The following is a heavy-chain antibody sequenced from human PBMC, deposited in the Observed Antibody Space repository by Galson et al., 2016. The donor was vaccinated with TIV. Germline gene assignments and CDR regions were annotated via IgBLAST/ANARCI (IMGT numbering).Heavy chain of an antibody. CDR1: GYIFSNYW. Sequence: QSGAEVKKPGESLKISCQGSGYIFSNYWVAWVRQMPGIGLEWVGIIYPGDSRAKYSPSFQGRVTISVDTSLSTAYLQWSSLKAADTAIYYCARAPGYSGYSYGYFDSWGQGTLVTVSS. CDR2: IYPGDSRA. J-gene: IGHJ4*02. V-gene: IGHV5-51*01. CDR3: ARAPGYSGYSYGYFDS. D-gene: IGHD5-12*01.